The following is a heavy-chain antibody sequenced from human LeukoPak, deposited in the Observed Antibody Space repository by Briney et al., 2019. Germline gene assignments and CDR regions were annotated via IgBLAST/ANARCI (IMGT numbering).Heavy chain of an antibody. CDR1: GFTFSSYE. CDR2: ISSSGSTI. J-gene: IGHJ3*02. D-gene: IGHD3-10*01. Sequence: GGSLRLSCAASGFTFSSYEMNWVRQAPGKGLEWVSYISSSGSTIYYADSVKGRFTISRDNAKNSLYLQMNSLRAEDTAVYYCTTDVRYGSGSYGIWGQGTMVTVSS. CDR3: TTDVRYGSGSYGI. V-gene: IGHV3-48*03.